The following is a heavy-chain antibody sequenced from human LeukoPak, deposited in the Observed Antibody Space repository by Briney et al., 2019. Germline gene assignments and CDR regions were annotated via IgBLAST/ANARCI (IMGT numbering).Heavy chain of an antibody. Sequence: SETLSLTCTVSGGSISSGDYYWSWIRQPPGKGLEWIGYIYYSGSTYYNPSLKSRVTISVDTSKNQFSLKLSSVTAADTAVYYCARKTRSTSTPGAFDIWGQGTMVTVSS. CDR3: ARKTRSTSTPGAFDI. J-gene: IGHJ3*02. CDR2: IYYSGST. D-gene: IGHD2-2*01. V-gene: IGHV4-30-4*01. CDR1: GGSISSGDYY.